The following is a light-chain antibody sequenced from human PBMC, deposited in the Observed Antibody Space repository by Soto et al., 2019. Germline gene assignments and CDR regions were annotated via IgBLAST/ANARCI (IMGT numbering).Light chain of an antibody. V-gene: IGLV2-8*01. CDR2: EVS. CDR1: SSDVGSCKF. Sequence: QSALTQPPSASGSPGQSVTISCTGTSSDVGSCKFVSWYQQYPGKAPKLIIFEVSQRPSGVPERFSGFKSGNTASLTVSGLHAEDEADYDCSSCGGSNNPYVFGTGTKVTVL. J-gene: IGLJ1*01. CDR3: SSCGGSNNPYV.